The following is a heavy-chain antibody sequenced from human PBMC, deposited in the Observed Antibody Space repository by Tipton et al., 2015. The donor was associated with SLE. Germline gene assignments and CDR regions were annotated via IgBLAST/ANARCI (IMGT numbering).Heavy chain of an antibody. V-gene: IGHV4-38-2*01. Sequence: LRLSCVVSDYSISSTYYWGWIRQPPGKGLEWIGNIYHTGTTYYIPSLKSRVTISIDTSKNNFSLKMTAVTAADTAVYYCARLSTDYADRSGYGYFDHWGQGTLVTVSS. J-gene: IGHJ4*02. CDR2: IYHTGTT. D-gene: IGHD3-22*01. CDR1: DYSISSTYY. CDR3: ARLSTDYADRSGYGYFDH.